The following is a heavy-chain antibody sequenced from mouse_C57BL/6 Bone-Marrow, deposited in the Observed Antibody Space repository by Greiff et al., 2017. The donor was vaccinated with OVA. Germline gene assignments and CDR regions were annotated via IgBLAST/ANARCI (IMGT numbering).Heavy chain of an antibody. CDR1: GFTFTDYY. J-gene: IGHJ4*01. CDR2: IRNKANGYTT. CDR3: ARSYYYGSFYAMDY. D-gene: IGHD1-1*01. Sequence: EVQGVESGGGLVQPGGSLSLSCAASGFTFTDYYMSWVRQPPGKALEWLGFIRNKANGYTTEYSASVKGRFTISRANSQSILYLQMNALRAEDSATYYGARSYYYGSFYAMDYWGQGTSVTVSS. V-gene: IGHV7-3*01.